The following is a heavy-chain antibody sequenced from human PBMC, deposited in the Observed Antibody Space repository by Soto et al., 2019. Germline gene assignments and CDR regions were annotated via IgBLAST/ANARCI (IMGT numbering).Heavy chain of an antibody. D-gene: IGHD6-19*01. CDR1: GFTFSSYG. V-gene: IGHV3-30*18. CDR2: ISYDGSNK. Sequence: GGSLRLSCAASGFTFSSYGMHWVRQAPGKGLEWVAVISYDGSNKYYADSVKGRFTISRDNSKNTLYLQMNSLRAEDTAVYYCAKSGGFSYDYYYYGMDVWGQGTTVTVSS. J-gene: IGHJ6*02. CDR3: AKSGGFSYDYYYYGMDV.